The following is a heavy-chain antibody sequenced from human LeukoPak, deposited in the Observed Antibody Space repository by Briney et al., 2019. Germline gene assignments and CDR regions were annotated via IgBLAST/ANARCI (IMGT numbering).Heavy chain of an antibody. D-gene: IGHD3-9*01. V-gene: IGHV4-39*07. Sequence: PSQTLSLTGTVSGGPITSGSYYLGCVRHPPGKGLEWIGNIFYSGSTYYSPSLNSRVTISLDTSRNQFSLKMNSVTAADTAVYYCAKSTGYGLVDIWGQATMVTVSS. J-gene: IGHJ3*02. CDR1: GGPITSGSYY. CDR2: IFYSGST. CDR3: AKSTGYGLVDI.